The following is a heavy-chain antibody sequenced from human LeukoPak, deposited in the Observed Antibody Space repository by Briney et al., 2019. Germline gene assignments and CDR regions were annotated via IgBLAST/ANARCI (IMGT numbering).Heavy chain of an antibody. CDR3: ARREAGYDILTGYYGGEGFYSY. CDR2: ISAYNGNT. V-gene: IGHV1-18*01. J-gene: IGHJ4*02. D-gene: IGHD3-9*01. CDR1: GYTFTSYG. Sequence: ASVKVSCKASGYTFTSYGISWVRQAPGQGLEWMGWISAYNGNTNYAQKLQGRVTMTTDTSTSTAYMELRSLRSDHTAVYYCARREAGYDILTGYYGGEGFYSYWGQGTLVTVSS.